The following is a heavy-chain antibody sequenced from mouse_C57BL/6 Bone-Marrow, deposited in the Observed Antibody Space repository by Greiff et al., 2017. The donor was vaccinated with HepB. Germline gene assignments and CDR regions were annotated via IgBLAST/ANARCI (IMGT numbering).Heavy chain of an antibody. D-gene: IGHD1-1*01. CDR2: INPYNGGT. J-gene: IGHJ2*01. Sequence: EVQLQQSGPVLVKPGASVKMSCKASGYTFTDYYMNWVKQSHGKSLEWIGVINPYNGGTSYNQKFKGKATLTVDKSSSTAYMELNSLTSEDSAVYYCARKGGSGSSYGDYWGQGTTLTVSS. CDR3: ARKGGSGSSYGDY. CDR1: GYTFTDYY. V-gene: IGHV1-19*01.